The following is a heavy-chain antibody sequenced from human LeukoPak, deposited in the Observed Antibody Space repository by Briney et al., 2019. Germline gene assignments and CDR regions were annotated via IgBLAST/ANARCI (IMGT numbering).Heavy chain of an antibody. V-gene: IGHV4-39*01. CDR2: FYYSGST. J-gene: IGHJ4*02. D-gene: IGHD3-9*01. Sequence: SETLSLTCTVSGGSISSSSYYWGWIRQPPGKGLEWIGSFYYSGSTYYNPSLKSRVTISVDTSKNQFSLKLSSVTAADTAVYYCARHGRGYYDILTGYLDYWGQGTLVTVSS. CDR1: GGSISSSSYY. CDR3: ARHGRGYYDILTGYLDY.